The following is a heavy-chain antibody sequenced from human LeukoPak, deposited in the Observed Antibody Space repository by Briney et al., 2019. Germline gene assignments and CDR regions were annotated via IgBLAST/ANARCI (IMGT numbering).Heavy chain of an antibody. Sequence: PSETLSLTCAVYGGSFSGYYWSWIRQPPGKGLEWIGNIYYSGSAYYNPSLKSRVTISIDTSKNQFSLKLTSVTAADTAVYYCARDRSSGYYGGAFDIWGQGTMVTVSS. CDR1: GGSFSGYY. CDR2: IYYSGSA. D-gene: IGHD3-22*01. CDR3: ARDRSSGYYGGAFDI. J-gene: IGHJ3*02. V-gene: IGHV4-34*01.